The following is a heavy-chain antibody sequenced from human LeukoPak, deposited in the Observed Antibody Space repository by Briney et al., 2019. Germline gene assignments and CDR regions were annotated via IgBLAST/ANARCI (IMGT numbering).Heavy chain of an antibody. CDR3: ARNFDMKGFDP. Sequence: ASVKVSCKASGYTFTGYYMNWVRQAPGQGLEWMGWINSDSGYTKYAQKFQGRVTMTRDTSITTVYMDLTRLTSDDTAVYYCARNFDMKGFDPWGQGTLVTVSS. V-gene: IGHV1-2*02. CDR1: GYTFTGYY. J-gene: IGHJ5*02. CDR2: INSDSGYT. D-gene: IGHD3-9*01.